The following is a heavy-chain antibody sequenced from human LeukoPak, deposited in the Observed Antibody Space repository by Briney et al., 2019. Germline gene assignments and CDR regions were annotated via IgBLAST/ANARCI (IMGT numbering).Heavy chain of an antibody. J-gene: IGHJ4*02. V-gene: IGHV3-30*01. CDR1: GFTFSSYA. D-gene: IGHD4-17*01. CDR2: ISYDGSNK. CDR3: AREEHSTVTARVYYFDY. Sequence: PGGSLRLSCAASGFTFSSYAMHWVRQAPGKGLEWVAVISYDGSNKYYADSVKGRFTISRDNSKNTLYLQMNSLRAEDTAVYYCAREEHSTVTARVYYFDYWGQGTLVTVSS.